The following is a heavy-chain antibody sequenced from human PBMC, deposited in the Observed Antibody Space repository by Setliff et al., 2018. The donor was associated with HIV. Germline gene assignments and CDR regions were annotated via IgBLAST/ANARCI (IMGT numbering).Heavy chain of an antibody. CDR2: INPSGGRT. D-gene: IGHD3-22*01. J-gene: IGHJ3*02. CDR3: ARCYYDSSGPTDAFDI. Sequence: ASVTVSCKASGYTFTNYYIHWVRQAPGHGLEWMGLINPSGGRTSYARKFQGRLTMTRDTSRSTVYMELSSLRSEDTAVYYCARCYYDSSGPTDAFDIWGQGTVVTVSS. V-gene: IGHV1-46*01. CDR1: GYTFTNYY.